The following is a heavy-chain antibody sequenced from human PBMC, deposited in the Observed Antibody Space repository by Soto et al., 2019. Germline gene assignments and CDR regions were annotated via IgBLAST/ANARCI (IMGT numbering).Heavy chain of an antibody. CDR1: GYTFTSYY. CDR2: ISAYNGNT. Sequence: ASVKVSCKASGYTFTSYYIHWVRQAPGQGLEWMGWISAYNGNTNYAQKLQGRVTMTTDASTSTAYMELRSLRSDDTAVYYCARDLGQQLVDYWGQGTLVTVSS. D-gene: IGHD6-13*01. J-gene: IGHJ4*02. CDR3: ARDLGQQLVDY. V-gene: IGHV1-18*04.